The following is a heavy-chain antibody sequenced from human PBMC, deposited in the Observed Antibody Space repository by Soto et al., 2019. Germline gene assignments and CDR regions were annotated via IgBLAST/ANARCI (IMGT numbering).Heavy chain of an antibody. CDR1: GFTFSSYG. CDR2: ISYDGSNK. V-gene: IGHV3-30*18. J-gene: IGHJ1*01. CDR3: AKVAKWQQLARAEYFQH. D-gene: IGHD6-13*01. Sequence: PGGSLRLSCAASGFTFSSYGMHWVRQAPGKGLEWVAVISYDGSNKYYADSVKGRFTISRDNSKNTLYLQMNSLRAEDTAVYYCAKVAKWQQLARAEYFQHWGQGTLVTVSS.